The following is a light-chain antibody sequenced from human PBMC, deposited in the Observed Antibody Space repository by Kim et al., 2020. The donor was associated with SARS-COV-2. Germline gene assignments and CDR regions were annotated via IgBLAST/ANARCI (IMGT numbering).Light chain of an antibody. CDR3: QQSYSTPPH. CDR2: AAS. J-gene: IGKJ2*01. V-gene: IGKV1-39*01. CDR1: QSISSY. Sequence: DIQMTQSPSSLSASAGDRVTITCRASQSISSYLNWYQQKPGKAPQLVIYAASSLQSGVPSRFSGSGSGTEFTLTISSLQPEDFATYYCQQSYSTPPHFGQGPKLEI.